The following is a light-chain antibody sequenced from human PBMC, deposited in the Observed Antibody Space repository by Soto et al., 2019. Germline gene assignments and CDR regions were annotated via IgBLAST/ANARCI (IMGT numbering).Light chain of an antibody. V-gene: IGLV2-14*01. CDR3: NSYATSNSLI. J-gene: IGLJ2*01. CDR1: SSDIGFYNY. CDR2: EVS. Sequence: QSALTQPASVSGSLGQSITISCTGTSSDIGFYNYVSWYQQHPGKAPKLIIYEVSYRPSGVSNRFSASKYANTASLTISRLQAEDEADYYCNSYATSNSLIFGGGTKVTVL.